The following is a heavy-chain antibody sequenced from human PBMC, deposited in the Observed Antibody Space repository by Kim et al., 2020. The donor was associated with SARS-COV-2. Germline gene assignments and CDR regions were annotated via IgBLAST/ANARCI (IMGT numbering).Heavy chain of an antibody. CDR3: ARGMGVAGPFDY. CDR2: ISSSGSTI. Sequence: WGSLRLSCAASGFTFSSYEMNWVRQAPGKGLEWVSYISSSGSTIYYADSVKGRFTISRDNAKNSLYLQMNSLRAEDTAVYYCARGMGVAGPFDYWGQGTLVTVSS. CDR1: GFTFSSYE. J-gene: IGHJ4*02. D-gene: IGHD6-19*01. V-gene: IGHV3-48*03.